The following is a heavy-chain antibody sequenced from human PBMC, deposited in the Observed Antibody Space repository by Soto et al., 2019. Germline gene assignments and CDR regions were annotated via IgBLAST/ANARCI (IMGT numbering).Heavy chain of an antibody. J-gene: IGHJ4*02. CDR2: ISSTTNYI. D-gene: IGHD1-7*01. Sequence: GGSLRLSCAASGFTFTRYSMNWVRQAPGKGLEWVSSISSTTNYIYYGDSMKGRFTISRDNAKNSLYLEMNSLRAEDTAVYYCARESEELASNFDYWGQGTLVTVSS. CDR3: ARESEELASNFDY. CDR1: GFTFTRYS. V-gene: IGHV3-21*06.